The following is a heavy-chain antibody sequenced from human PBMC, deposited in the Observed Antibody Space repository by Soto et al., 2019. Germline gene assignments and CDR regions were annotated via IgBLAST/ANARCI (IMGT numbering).Heavy chain of an antibody. Sequence: EVQLVESGGGLVQPGGSLRLSCAASGFTFSSSWMHWVRQAPGKGLVWVSRINSDGSRTNYADSVKGRFTISRDNAKNTLYLQMNSLRADDTALYYCARGPTGWYGYDYWGQGTLVTVSS. D-gene: IGHD6-19*01. CDR1: GFTFSSSW. V-gene: IGHV3-74*01. CDR3: ARGPTGWYGYDY. J-gene: IGHJ4*02. CDR2: INSDGSRT.